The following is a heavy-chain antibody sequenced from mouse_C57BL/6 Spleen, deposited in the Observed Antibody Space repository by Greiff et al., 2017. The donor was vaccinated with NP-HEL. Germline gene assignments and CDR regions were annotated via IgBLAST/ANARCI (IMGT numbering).Heavy chain of an antibody. D-gene: IGHD2-4*01. CDR2: IYPRSGNT. CDR1: GYTFTSYG. V-gene: IGHV1-81*01. J-gene: IGHJ4*01. CDR3: ARGGYDYDDGYAMDY. Sequence: VMLVESGAELARPGASVKLSCKASGYTFTSYGISWVKQRTGQGLEWIGEIYPRSGNTYYNEKFKGKATLTADKSSSTAYMELRSLTSEDSAVYFCARGGYDYDDGYAMDYWGQGTSVTVSS.